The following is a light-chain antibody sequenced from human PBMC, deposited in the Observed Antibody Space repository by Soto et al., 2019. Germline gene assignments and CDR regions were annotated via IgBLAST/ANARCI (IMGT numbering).Light chain of an antibody. V-gene: IGKV3-20*01. J-gene: IGKJ4*01. Sequence: EIVLTQSPGTLSLSPGERATLSCRASQSVSSSYLAWYQQKPGQAPRLLIYGASSRATGIPDRFSGGGSGTDFTLTISRLEPADFAVYYCQQYGSSPPLTFGGGTKVEIK. CDR3: QQYGSSPPLT. CDR2: GAS. CDR1: QSVSSSY.